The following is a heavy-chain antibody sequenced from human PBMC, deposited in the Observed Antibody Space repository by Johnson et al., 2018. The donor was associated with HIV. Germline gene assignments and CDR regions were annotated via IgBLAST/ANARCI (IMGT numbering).Heavy chain of an antibody. CDR1: RFTVSSNY. D-gene: IGHD4/OR15-4a*01. Sequence: QLVESGGGLIPPGGSLRLSCAASRFTVSSNYMSWVRQAPGRGLEWVSVIYSGGSTYYADSVKGRFTISRDNSKNTLYLQMGSLRAEYMAVYYCARAGWANGAFDIWGQGTMVTVSS. CDR2: IYSGGST. CDR3: ARAGWANGAFDI. V-gene: IGHV3-66*03. J-gene: IGHJ3*02.